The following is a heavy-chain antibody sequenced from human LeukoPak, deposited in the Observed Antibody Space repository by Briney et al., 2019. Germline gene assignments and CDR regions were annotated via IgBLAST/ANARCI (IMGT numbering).Heavy chain of an antibody. CDR1: GFTFSSYA. Sequence: SGGSLRLSCAASGFTFSSYAMSWVRQAPGKGLEWVSAISGSGGSTYYADSVKGRFTISRDNSKNTLYLQMNSLRAEDTAVYYCARSLAAAGPYYYYYYMDVWGKGTTVTVSS. CDR3: ARSLAAAGPYYYYYYMDV. D-gene: IGHD6-13*01. V-gene: IGHV3-23*01. J-gene: IGHJ6*03. CDR2: ISGSGGST.